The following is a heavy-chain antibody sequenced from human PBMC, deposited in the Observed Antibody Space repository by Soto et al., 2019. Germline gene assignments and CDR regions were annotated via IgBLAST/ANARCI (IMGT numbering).Heavy chain of an antibody. D-gene: IGHD1-7*01. CDR1: GFTFSSYA. CDR2: ISGSGGST. J-gene: IGHJ5*02. V-gene: IGHV3-23*01. CDR3: AKGTHNWNYFRWFDP. Sequence: GGSLRLSCAASGFTFSSYAMSWVRQAPGKGLEWVSAISGSGGSTYYADSVKGRFTISRDNSKNTLYLQMNSLRAEDTAVHYCAKGTHNWNYFRWFDPWGQGTLVTVSS.